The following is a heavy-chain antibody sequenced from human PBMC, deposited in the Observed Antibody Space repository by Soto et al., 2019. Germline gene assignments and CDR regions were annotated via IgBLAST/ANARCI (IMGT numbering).Heavy chain of an antibody. Sequence: GASVKVSCKASGGTFSSYAISWVRQAPGQGLEWMGGIIPIFGTANYAQKFQGRVTITADESTSTAYMELSSLRSEDTAVYYCARDDCGYSYGLCYYYYGMDVWGQGTTVTVSS. D-gene: IGHD5-18*01. CDR1: GGTFSSYA. CDR2: IIPIFGTA. V-gene: IGHV1-69*13. J-gene: IGHJ6*02. CDR3: ARDDCGYSYGLCYYYYGMDV.